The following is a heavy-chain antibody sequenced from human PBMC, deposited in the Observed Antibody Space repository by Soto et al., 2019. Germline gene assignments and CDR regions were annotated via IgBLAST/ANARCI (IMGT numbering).Heavy chain of an antibody. D-gene: IGHD3-16*01. V-gene: IGHV3-15*07. CDR3: SADLPDWGAYAFDY. J-gene: IGHJ4*02. Sequence: EVQLVESGGGLVEPGGSLRLSCAASGFTCNGAWMNWVRQGPGKGLEWVGRVKSKVDGETIDYAAPVKGRFTISRDDSRNMVYLQMNSLSTEDTAMYYCSADLPDWGAYAFDYWGKGALVTVSS. CDR1: GFTCNGAW. CDR2: VKSKVDGETI.